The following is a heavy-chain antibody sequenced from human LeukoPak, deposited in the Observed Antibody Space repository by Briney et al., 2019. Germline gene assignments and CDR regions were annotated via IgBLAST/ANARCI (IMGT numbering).Heavy chain of an antibody. D-gene: IGHD6-6*01. J-gene: IGHJ5*02. Sequence: SQTLSLTCAISGDSVSSKSAAWNWIRQSPSRGPEWLGRTYYRSKWYNDYAVSVESRITINPDTSKNQFSLQLNSVTPEDTAVYYCARGSQSSRWFDPWGQGTLVTVSS. CDR3: ARGSQSSRWFDP. V-gene: IGHV6-1*01. CDR2: TYYRSKWYN. CDR1: GDSVSSKSAA.